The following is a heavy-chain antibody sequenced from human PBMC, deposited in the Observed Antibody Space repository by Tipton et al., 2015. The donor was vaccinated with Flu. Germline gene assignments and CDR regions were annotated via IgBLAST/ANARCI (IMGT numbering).Heavy chain of an antibody. D-gene: IGHD4-17*01. Sequence: VQLVQSGGGLVQPGGSLRPSCAASGFTFSSYWMSWVRQAPGKGLEWVANIKQDGSEKYYVDSVKGRFTISRDNAKNSLYLQMNSLRAEDTAVYYCARVAEYGDTCYFDYWGQGTLVTVSS. V-gene: IGHV3-7*01. CDR2: IKQDGSEK. J-gene: IGHJ4*02. CDR1: GFTFSSYW. CDR3: ARVAEYGDTCYFDY.